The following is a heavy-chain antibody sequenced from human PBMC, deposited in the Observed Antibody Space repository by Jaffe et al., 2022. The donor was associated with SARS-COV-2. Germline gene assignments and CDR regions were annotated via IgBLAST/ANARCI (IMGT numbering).Heavy chain of an antibody. CDR2: IDHSGST. CDR1: GGPFRGYY. CDR3: ARVPPTPEITRFDYGMDV. J-gene: IGHJ6*02. D-gene: IGHD2-15*01. Sequence: QVQLQQWGAGLLEPSETLSLTCTVNGGPFRGYYWSWIRQPPGKGLEWIGEIDHSGSTNYNPSLESRVTISGDMSKKQFSLEVTSVTAADTAVYYCARVPPTPEITRFDYGMDVWGQGTAVAVSS. V-gene: IGHV4-34*01.